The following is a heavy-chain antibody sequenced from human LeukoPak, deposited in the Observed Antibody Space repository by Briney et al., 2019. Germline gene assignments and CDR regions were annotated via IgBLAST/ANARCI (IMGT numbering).Heavy chain of an antibody. CDR1: GGSISSSNW. Sequence: PSETLSLTCAVSGGSISSSNWWSWIRQPPGKGLEWMGEIYHSGSTNYNPSLKSRVTISLDTSKNQFSLRLSSVTAADTAVYYCARVRYCGGDCSWGQGTLVTVSS. CDR3: ARVRYCGGDCS. J-gene: IGHJ5*02. CDR2: IYHSGST. V-gene: IGHV4-4*02. D-gene: IGHD2-21*02.